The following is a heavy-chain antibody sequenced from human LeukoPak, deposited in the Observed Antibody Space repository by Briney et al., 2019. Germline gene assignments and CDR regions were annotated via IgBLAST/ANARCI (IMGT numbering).Heavy chain of an antibody. J-gene: IGHJ4*02. CDR1: GGSISSSNW. Sequence: SETLSLTCAVSGGSISSSNWWSWVRPPPGKGLEWIGEIFYSGSTNYNPSLKSRVTISVDRSKNQFSLKLNSVTAADTAVYYCARDLDGYNPSFFYWGQGTLVTVSS. D-gene: IGHD5-24*01. CDR3: ARDLDGYNPSFFY. CDR2: IFYSGST. V-gene: IGHV4-4*02.